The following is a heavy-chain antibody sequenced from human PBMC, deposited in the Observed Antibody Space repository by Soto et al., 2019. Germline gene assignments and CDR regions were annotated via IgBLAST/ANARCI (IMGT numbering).Heavy chain of an antibody. D-gene: IGHD2-15*01. J-gene: IGHJ4*02. CDR1: AITRRNYA. Sequence: EVQLLESGGGLVQPGVSLRLSCVAYAITRRNYAISLVRQAPGKGLAWVSVISDSGGNTYYADSVKGRFTISRDNSKNTMYVQMNSLRVEDTAVYYCAKGEGVAASYFDYWGQGTLVSVSS. V-gene: IGHV3-23*01. CDR2: ISDSGGNT. CDR3: AKGEGVAASYFDY.